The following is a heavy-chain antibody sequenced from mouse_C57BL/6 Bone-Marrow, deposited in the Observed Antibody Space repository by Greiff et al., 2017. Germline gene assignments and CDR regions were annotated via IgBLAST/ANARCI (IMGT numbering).Heavy chain of an antibody. D-gene: IGHD3-2*02. V-gene: IGHV14-4*01. CDR2: IDPENGDT. CDR1: GFNIKDDY. CDR3: TTPRLRLLFAY. Sequence: EVKLMESGAELVRPGASVKLSCTASGFNIKDDYMHWVKQRPEQGLEWIGWIDPENGDTEYASKFQGKATITADTSSNTAYLQLSSLTSEDTAVYYCTTPRLRLLFAYWGQGTLVTVSA. J-gene: IGHJ3*01.